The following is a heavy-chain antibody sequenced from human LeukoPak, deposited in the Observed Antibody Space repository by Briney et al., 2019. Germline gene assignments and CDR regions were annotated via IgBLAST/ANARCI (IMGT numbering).Heavy chain of an antibody. D-gene: IGHD6-6*01. V-gene: IGHV3-7*01. Sequence: SGGSLRLSCTASGFIFSDYAMHWDRQAPGKGLEWVANIKQDGSEKYYVDSVKGRFTISRDNAKNTLYLQMNSLRAEDTAVYYCAKVHIGGYSSSSPFDYWGQGTLVTVSS. CDR2: IKQDGSEK. J-gene: IGHJ4*02. CDR3: AKVHIGGYSSSSPFDY. CDR1: GFIFSDYA.